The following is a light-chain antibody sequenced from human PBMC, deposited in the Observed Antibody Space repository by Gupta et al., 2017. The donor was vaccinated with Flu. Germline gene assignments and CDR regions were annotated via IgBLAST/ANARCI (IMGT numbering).Light chain of an antibody. Sequence: DIQMTQSPSSLSAAVGDRVTITCRRSQSISFFLNWYQQKPGKPPKLVIYATSSLQSGVPSRFSGSGSGTDFTLTISSLQREDFATYFCQQSYNYPFTFGQGTNLEIK. CDR3: QQSYNYPFT. V-gene: IGKV1-39*01. CDR2: ATS. CDR1: QSISFF. J-gene: IGKJ2*01.